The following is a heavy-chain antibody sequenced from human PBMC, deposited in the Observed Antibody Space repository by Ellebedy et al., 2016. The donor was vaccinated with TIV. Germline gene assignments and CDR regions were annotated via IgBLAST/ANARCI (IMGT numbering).Heavy chain of an antibody. CDR2: ISGSGGST. CDR1: GFTFSTYG. Sequence: GESLKISXAASGFTFSTYGMSWVRQAPGKGLEWVSGISGSGGSTYYADSVKGRFTISRDNSKNTLYLQMNTLRAEDTAVYYCAKDRSGLHPREFDYWGQGALVTVSS. J-gene: IGHJ4*02. V-gene: IGHV3-23*01. D-gene: IGHD4-11*01. CDR3: AKDRSGLHPREFDY.